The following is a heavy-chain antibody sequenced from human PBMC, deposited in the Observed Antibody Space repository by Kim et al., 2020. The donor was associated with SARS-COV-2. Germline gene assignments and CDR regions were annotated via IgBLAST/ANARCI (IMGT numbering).Heavy chain of an antibody. V-gene: IGHV1-2*02. CDR3: ARTRITMVRGNFDY. J-gene: IGHJ4*02. D-gene: IGHD3-10*01. Sequence: AQKFQGRVTMTRDTSISTAYMELSRLRSDDTAVYYCARTRITMVRGNFDYWGQGTLVTVSS.